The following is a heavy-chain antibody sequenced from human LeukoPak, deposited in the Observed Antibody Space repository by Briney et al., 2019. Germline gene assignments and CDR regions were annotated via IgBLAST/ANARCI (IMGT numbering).Heavy chain of an antibody. V-gene: IGHV3-30*18. Sequence: GRSLRLSCAASGFTFSSYGMHWVRQAPGKGLEWVAVISYDGSNKYYADSVKGRFTISRDNSKNTLYLQMNSLRAEDTGVYYCAKEYSSSWYPGMDVWGQGTTVTVSS. CDR3: AKEYSSSWYPGMDV. J-gene: IGHJ6*02. D-gene: IGHD6-13*01. CDR2: ISYDGSNK. CDR1: GFTFSSYG.